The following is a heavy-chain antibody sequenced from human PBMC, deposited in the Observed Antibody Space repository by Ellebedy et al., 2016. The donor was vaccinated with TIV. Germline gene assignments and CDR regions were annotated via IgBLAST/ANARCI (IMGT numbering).Heavy chain of an antibody. CDR2: LYTVGVT. V-gene: IGHV3-23*03. Sequence: PGGSLRLSCVVSGFTFSTYAMRWFRQPPGKGLEWVSALYTVGVTFYADSVKGRFTISRDSSKNTLYLQMNSLRVEDTAIYFCAKESGRSSWISDYWGQGTLVTVSS. CDR1: GFTFSTYA. CDR3: AKESGRSSWISDY. D-gene: IGHD3-10*01. J-gene: IGHJ4*02.